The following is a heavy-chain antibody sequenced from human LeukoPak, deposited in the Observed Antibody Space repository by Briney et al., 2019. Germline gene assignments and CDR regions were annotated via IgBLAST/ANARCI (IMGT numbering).Heavy chain of an antibody. CDR2: IYYSGST. CDR3: ARVQSGYDHYYYYGMDA. Sequence: SETLSLTCTVSGGSISSYYWSWIRQPPGKGLEWIGYIYYSGSTNYNPSLKSRVTISVDTSKNQFSLKLSSVTAADTAVYYCARVQSGYDHYYYYGMDAWGQGTTVTVSS. D-gene: IGHD5-12*01. V-gene: IGHV4-59*01. J-gene: IGHJ6*02. CDR1: GGSISSYY.